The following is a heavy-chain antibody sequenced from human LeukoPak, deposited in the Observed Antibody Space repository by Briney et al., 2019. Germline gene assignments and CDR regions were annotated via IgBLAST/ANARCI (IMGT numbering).Heavy chain of an antibody. CDR1: GYTFTSYG. CDR2: ISAYNGNT. Sequence: ASVKVSCKASGYTFTSYGISWVRQAPGQGLEWMGWISAYNGNTNYAQKLQGRVTMTTDTSTSTAYMELRSLRSDDTAVYYCARGLFGAVAGTGRDYWGQGTLVTVSS. V-gene: IGHV1-18*01. J-gene: IGHJ4*02. D-gene: IGHD6-19*01. CDR3: ARGLFGAVAGTGRDY.